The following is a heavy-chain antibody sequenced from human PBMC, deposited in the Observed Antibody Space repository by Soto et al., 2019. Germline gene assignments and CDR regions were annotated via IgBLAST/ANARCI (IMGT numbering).Heavy chain of an antibody. CDR1: GGSFSGYY. Sequence: QVQLQQWGAGLLKPSETLSLTCAVYGGSFSGYYWSWIRQPPGKGLEWIGEINHSGSTNYNPSLKSRVTISVDTSKNQFSLKLSSVTAADTAVYYCARRGVGRGLYGYWGQGTLVTVSS. D-gene: IGHD1-26*01. V-gene: IGHV4-34*01. CDR2: INHSGST. CDR3: ARRGVGRGLYGY. J-gene: IGHJ4*02.